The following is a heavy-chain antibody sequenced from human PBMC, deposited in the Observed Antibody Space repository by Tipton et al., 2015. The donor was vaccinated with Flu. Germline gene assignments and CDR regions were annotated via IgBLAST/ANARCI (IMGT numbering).Heavy chain of an antibody. D-gene: IGHD3-3*01. Sequence: QMQLVQSGAEVKKPGASVKVSCKASGYTFTSYYMHWVRQAPGQGLEWMGIINPSGGSTSYAQKFQGRVTMTRDTSTSTVYMELSSLRSEDTAVYYCAREPYYDFWSGYYGQGYYYGMDVWGQGTTVTVSS. CDR3: AREPYYDFWSGYYGQGYYYGMDV. J-gene: IGHJ6*02. CDR1: GYTFTSYY. CDR2: INPSGGST. V-gene: IGHV1-46*01.